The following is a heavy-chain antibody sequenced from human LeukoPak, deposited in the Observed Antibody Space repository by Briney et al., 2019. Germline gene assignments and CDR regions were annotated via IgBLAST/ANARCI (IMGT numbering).Heavy chain of an antibody. CDR3: ARGDAFDI. J-gene: IGHJ3*02. CDR1: GGSISSGDYC. Sequence: SSQTLSLTCTVSGGSISSGDYCWSWIRQPPGKGLEWIGYIYYSGSTYYNPSLKSRVTISVDTSKNQFSLKLSSVTAADTVVYYCARGDAFDIWGQGTMVTVSS. CDR2: IYYSGST. V-gene: IGHV4-30-4*01.